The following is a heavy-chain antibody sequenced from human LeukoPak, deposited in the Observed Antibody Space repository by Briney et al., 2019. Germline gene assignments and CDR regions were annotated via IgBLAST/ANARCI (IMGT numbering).Heavy chain of an antibody. CDR1: GGSISSSSYY. Sequence: SETLSLTCTVSGGSISSSSYYWGWIRQPPGKGLEWIGSIYYSGSTYYNPSLKSRVTISVDTSKNQFSLKLSSVTAADTAVYYCASLEPYSSSWYRVSDNYWGQGTLVTVSS. CDR2: IYYSGST. CDR3: ASLEPYSSSWYRVSDNY. D-gene: IGHD6-13*01. J-gene: IGHJ4*02. V-gene: IGHV4-39*01.